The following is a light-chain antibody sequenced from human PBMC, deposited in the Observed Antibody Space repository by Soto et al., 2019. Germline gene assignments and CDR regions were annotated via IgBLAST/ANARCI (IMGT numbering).Light chain of an antibody. CDR2: VGTGGIVG. J-gene: IGLJ2*01. CDR3: GADHGSGSNFVVV. Sequence: QLVLTQPPSASASLGASVTLTCTLSSGYSNYKVDWYQQRPGKGPRFVMRVGTGGIVGSKGDGIPDRFSVLGSGLNRYLTIKNIXEXDXXDYHCGADHGSGSNFVVVFGGGTKLTVL. CDR1: SGYSNYK. V-gene: IGLV9-49*01.